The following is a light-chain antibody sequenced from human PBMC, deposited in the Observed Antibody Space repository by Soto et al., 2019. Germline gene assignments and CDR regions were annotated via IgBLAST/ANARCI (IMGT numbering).Light chain of an antibody. CDR1: SSDVGAYNY. CDR3: CSYAGTYSYV. Sequence: LTQPRSVSGSPGQSVTISCTGTSSDVGAYNYVSWYQQHSGKAPKFMIYDVSKRPSGVPDRFSGSKSGNTASLTISGLQAEDEADYYCCSYAGTYSYVFGTGTKVTVL. CDR2: DVS. J-gene: IGLJ1*01. V-gene: IGLV2-11*01.